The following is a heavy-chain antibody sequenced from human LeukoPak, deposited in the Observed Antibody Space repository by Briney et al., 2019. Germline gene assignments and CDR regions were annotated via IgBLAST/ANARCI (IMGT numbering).Heavy chain of an antibody. CDR1: GGSFSGYY. CDR2: INHSGST. J-gene: IGHJ5*02. CDR3: ARIQLGYCSSTSCYNLPGVRFDP. V-gene: IGHV4-34*01. D-gene: IGHD2-2*02. Sequence: SETLSLTCAVYGGSFSGYYWSWIRQPPGKGLEWIGEINHSGSTNYNPSLKSRVTISVDTSRNQFSLKLSSVTAADTAVYYCARIQLGYCSSTSCYNLPGVRFDPWGQGTLVTVSS.